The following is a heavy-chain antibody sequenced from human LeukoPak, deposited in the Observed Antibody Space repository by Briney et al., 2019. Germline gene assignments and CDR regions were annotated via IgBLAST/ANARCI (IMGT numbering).Heavy chain of an antibody. J-gene: IGHJ4*02. CDR1: GFTFDDYA. Sequence: GGSLRLSCAASGFTFDDYAMHWVRQAPGKGLEWVSGISWNSGSIGYADSVKGRFTISRDNAKNSLYLQMNSLRAEDTALYYCAKDGQQLAAPYRLAPYYFDYWGQGTLVTVSS. D-gene: IGHD6-13*01. CDR3: AKDGQQLAAPYRLAPYYFDY. CDR2: ISWNSGSI. V-gene: IGHV3-9*01.